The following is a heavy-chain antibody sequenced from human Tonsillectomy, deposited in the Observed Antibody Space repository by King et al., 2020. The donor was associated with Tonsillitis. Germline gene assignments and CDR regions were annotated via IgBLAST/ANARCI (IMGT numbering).Heavy chain of an antibody. V-gene: IGHV1-8*02. CDR3: ARTGEWVYYDSSGSSYYCDGMDG. D-gene: IGHD3-22*01. Sequence: QLVQSGAEVKKPGASVKVSCKASGYTFTTYDINWVRQATGQGLEWMGWMNPNSGNTGYAQKFQGRVTMTRNTSISTAYMELSSLRSEDTAVYYCARTGEWVYYDSSGSSYYCDGMDGWGQGTSVTVS. CDR2: MNPNSGNT. CDR1: GYTFTTYD. J-gene: IGHJ6*02.